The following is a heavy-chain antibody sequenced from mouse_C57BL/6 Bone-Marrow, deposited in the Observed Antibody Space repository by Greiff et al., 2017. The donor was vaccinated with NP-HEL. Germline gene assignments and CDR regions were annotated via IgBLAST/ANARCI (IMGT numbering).Heavy chain of an antibody. D-gene: IGHD2-4*01. CDR1: GYTFTSYW. CDR3: TRWDMIYYDFEDFDY. CDR2: IYPGNSDT. Sequence: EVKVEESGTVLARPGASVKMSCKTSGYTFTSYWMHWVKQRPGQGLEWIGAIYPGNSDTSYNQKFKGKAKLTAVTSASTAYMELSSLTNEDSAVYYCTRWDMIYYDFEDFDYWGQGTTLTVSS. V-gene: IGHV1-5*01. J-gene: IGHJ2*01.